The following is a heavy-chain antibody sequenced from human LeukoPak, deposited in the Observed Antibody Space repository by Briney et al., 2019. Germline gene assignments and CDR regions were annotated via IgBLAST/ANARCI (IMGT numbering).Heavy chain of an antibody. V-gene: IGHV3-30*02. CDR2: IRYDGSNK. J-gene: IGHJ6*03. CDR1: GFTFSSYG. D-gene: IGHD2-21*02. Sequence: PGGSLRLSCAASGFTFSSYGMHWVRQAPGKGLEWVAFIRYDGSNKYYADSVKGRFTISRDNSKNTLYLQMNSLRAEDTAVYYCARVGAPYCGGDCYSSLPNYYYYYMDVWGKGTTVTVSS. CDR3: ARVGAPYCGGDCYSSLPNYYYYYMDV.